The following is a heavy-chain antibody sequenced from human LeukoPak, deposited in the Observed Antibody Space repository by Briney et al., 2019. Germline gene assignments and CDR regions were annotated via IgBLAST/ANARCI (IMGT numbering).Heavy chain of an antibody. Sequence: SETLSLTCTVSGGSISSGSYYWSWIRQPAGKGLEWIGRLNTSGSTNYNPSLKSRVTISVDTSKNQFSLKLSSVTAADTSVYYCARGRWTSSNNNWFDPWGQGTLVTVSS. CDR2: LNTSGST. J-gene: IGHJ5*02. CDR1: GGSISSGSYY. CDR3: ARGRWTSSNNNWFDP. V-gene: IGHV4-61*02. D-gene: IGHD2/OR15-2a*01.